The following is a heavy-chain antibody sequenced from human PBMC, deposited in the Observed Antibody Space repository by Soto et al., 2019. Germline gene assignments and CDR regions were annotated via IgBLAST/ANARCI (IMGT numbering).Heavy chain of an antibody. D-gene: IGHD2-2*01. CDR2: NNRDGNTT. CDR1: GPSLTNTW. V-gene: IGHV3-74*01. Sequence: PAGSLTPSSPVSGPSLTNTWMHWERQAPGKGLVWISHNNRDGNTTTYAASVKGRFTVSRDNTKNTVYLQMNYLRADDTAVYNCATDGSYAQKVWGQGTTVTVSS. J-gene: IGHJ6*02. CDR3: ATDGSYAQKV.